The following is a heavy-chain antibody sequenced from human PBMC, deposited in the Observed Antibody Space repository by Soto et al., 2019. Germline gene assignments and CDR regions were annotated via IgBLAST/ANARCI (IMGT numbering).Heavy chain of an antibody. Sequence: QVQLVQSGAEVKKPGASVKVSCKASGYTFTSYGISWVRQAPGQGLEWMGWISAYNGNTNYAQKLKGRVTMTTDTSTSTAYMELRSLRSVDTAVYYCARMVYCGGDCYYMYYFDYWGQVTLVTVSS. CDR1: GYTFTSYG. CDR2: ISAYNGNT. J-gene: IGHJ4*02. D-gene: IGHD2-21*02. V-gene: IGHV1-18*01. CDR3: ARMVYCGGDCYYMYYFDY.